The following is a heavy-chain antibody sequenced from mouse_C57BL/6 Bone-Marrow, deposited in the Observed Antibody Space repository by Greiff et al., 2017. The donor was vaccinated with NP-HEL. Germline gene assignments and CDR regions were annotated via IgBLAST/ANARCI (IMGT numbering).Heavy chain of an antibody. CDR3: ARHGTWYCDD. Sequence: VQLQQSGAELVKPGASVKLSCKASGYTFTGYCIHWVKQRPGQGLEWIGWFYPGSGGIKYNEKFKDKATLTAYKSSSTGYMELSRLTSEDSAVYVFARHGTWYCDDWGTGTTVTVSS. J-gene: IGHJ1*03. CDR2: FYPGSGGI. V-gene: IGHV1-62-2*01. CDR1: GYTFTGYC.